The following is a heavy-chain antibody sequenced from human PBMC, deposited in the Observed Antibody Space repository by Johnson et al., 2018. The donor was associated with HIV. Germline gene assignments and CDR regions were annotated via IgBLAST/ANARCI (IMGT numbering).Heavy chain of an antibody. D-gene: IGHD5-12*01. CDR1: GFTFDDYA. CDR3: AGVDIVAPGLGAFDI. V-gene: IGHV3-9*01. Sequence: VQLVESGGGVVQPWRSLRLSCAASGFTFDDYAMHWVRQAPGKGLEWVSGISWNSGSIGYADSVKGRFTISRDNSKNTLYLQMNSLRAEDTAVYYCAGVDIVAPGLGAFDIWGQGTMVTVSS. J-gene: IGHJ3*02. CDR2: ISWNSGSI.